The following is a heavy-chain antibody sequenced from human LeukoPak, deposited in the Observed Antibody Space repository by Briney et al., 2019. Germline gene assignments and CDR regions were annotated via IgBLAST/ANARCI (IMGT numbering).Heavy chain of an antibody. CDR2: IKQDGSEK. J-gene: IGHJ4*02. CDR3: ARVGCTSTSCLAN. V-gene: IGHV3-7*01. Sequence: GGSLRLSCAVSGLTFSSYWMTWVRQAPGKGLELVANIKQDGSEKYYVDSVKGRFTISRDNARNSLYLQMSSVRAEDTAVYYCARVGCTSTSCLANWGQGTLVTVSS. CDR1: GLTFSSYW. D-gene: IGHD2-2*01.